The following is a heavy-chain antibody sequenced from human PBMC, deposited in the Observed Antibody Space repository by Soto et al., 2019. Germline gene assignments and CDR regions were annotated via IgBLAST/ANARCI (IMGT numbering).Heavy chain of an antibody. CDR2: IRSKANSYAT. CDR3: TLDVRAGSDY. J-gene: IGHJ4*02. CDR1: GFTFSGSA. D-gene: IGHD3-10*01. Sequence: EVQLVESGGGLVQPGGPLKLSCAASGFTFSGSAMHWVRQASGKGLEWVGRIRSKANSYATAYAASVKGRFTISRDDSKNTAYLQMNSLKTEDTAVYYCTLDVRAGSDYWGQGTLVTVSS. V-gene: IGHV3-73*02.